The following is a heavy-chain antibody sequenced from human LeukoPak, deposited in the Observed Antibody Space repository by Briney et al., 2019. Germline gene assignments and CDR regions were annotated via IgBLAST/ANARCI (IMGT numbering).Heavy chain of an antibody. CDR3: ATEGIAVAGYFDY. J-gene: IGHJ4*02. CDR2: IYPGDSDT. Sequence: GESLQISCKGSGYSFTNYWIGWVRQMPGKGLEWMGIIYPGDSDTRYSPPFQGQVTISADKSINTAYLQWSSLKASDTAMYYCATEGIAVAGYFDYWGQGTLVTVSS. D-gene: IGHD6-19*01. V-gene: IGHV5-51*01. CDR1: GYSFTNYW.